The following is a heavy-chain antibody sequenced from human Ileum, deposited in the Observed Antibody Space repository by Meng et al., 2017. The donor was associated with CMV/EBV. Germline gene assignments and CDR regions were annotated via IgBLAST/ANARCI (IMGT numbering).Heavy chain of an antibody. CDR3: ATDPGGY. D-gene: IGHD1-14*01. CDR1: RGSFSASH. J-gene: IGHJ4*02. CDR2: INHSGTT. V-gene: IGHV4-34*01. Sequence: QVKLSQLVAEPLKPSESLSLACASSRGSFSASHWSWIRQPPGRGLEWVGEINHSGTTNYNPSLKSRVTISVDTSKNQFSLKLTSVTAADTAVYFCATDPGGYWGQGTLVTVSS.